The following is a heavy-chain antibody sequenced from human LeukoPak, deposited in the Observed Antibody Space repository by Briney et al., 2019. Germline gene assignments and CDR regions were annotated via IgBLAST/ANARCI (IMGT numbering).Heavy chain of an antibody. J-gene: IGHJ3*02. D-gene: IGHD3-10*01. V-gene: IGHV1-2*02. CDR1: GYTFTSYA. CDR3: ARNIWFGESADAFDI. CDR2: IKPNSGGT. Sequence: ASVKVSCKASGYTFTSYAITWVRQAPGQGLEWMGWIKPNSGGTRSAQKFQGRVTMTRDKSIRTAYMELSRLTSDDTAVYYCARNIWFGESADAFDIWGQGTMVTVSS.